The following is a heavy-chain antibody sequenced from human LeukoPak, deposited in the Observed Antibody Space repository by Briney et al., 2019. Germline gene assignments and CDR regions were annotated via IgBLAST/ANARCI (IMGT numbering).Heavy chain of an antibody. CDR2: INPIFHTP. CDR1: GGTFSSHA. CDR3: ARGRTTGEFDY. Sequence: EASVKVSSKASGGTFSSHAISWVRQAPGQGLEWMGGINPIFHTPTYAKKFQGRLTITKDESMSTASMDLSSLISDDTAVYYCARGRTTGEFDYWGQGTLVTVSS. V-gene: IGHV1-69*05. D-gene: IGHD4-11*01. J-gene: IGHJ4*02.